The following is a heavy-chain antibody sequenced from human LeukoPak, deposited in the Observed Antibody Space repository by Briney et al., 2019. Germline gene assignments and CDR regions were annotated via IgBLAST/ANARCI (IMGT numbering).Heavy chain of an antibody. J-gene: IGHJ5*02. D-gene: IGHD4-11*01. Sequence: ASVKVSCKASGFRFTSFGVSWVRQAPGQGLEWMGWISNYFGVTHYAEKFEDRVTMTIDTSTTTAYRELRSLRYDDTAIYYCARDSDYSGNGNGDWFDPWGQGTVVTVSS. V-gene: IGHV1-18*04. CDR2: ISNYFGVT. CDR1: GFRFTSFG. CDR3: ARDSDYSGNGNGDWFDP.